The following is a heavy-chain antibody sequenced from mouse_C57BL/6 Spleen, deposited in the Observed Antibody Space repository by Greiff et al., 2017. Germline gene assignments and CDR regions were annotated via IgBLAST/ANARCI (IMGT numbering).Heavy chain of an antibody. CDR2: INPSNGGT. CDR3: ASPYYYGSSYDVPFAY. J-gene: IGHJ3*01. Sequence: QVQLQQPGTELVKPGASVKLSCKASGYTFTSYWMHWVKQRPGQGLEWIGNINPSNGGTNYNEKFKSKATLTVDKSSSTAYMQLSSLTSEDSAVXYCASPYYYGSSYDVPFAYWGQGTLVTVSA. CDR1: GYTFTSYW. D-gene: IGHD1-1*01. V-gene: IGHV1-53*01.